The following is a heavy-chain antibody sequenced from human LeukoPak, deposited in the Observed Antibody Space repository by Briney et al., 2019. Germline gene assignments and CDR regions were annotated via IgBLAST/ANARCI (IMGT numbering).Heavy chain of an antibody. CDR2: ISYDGSNK. CDR1: GFTFSSYA. D-gene: IGHD3-9*01. J-gene: IGHJ4*02. V-gene: IGHV3-30-3*01. CDR3: ARSRYFDWSNEDY. Sequence: GGSLRLSSAASGFTFSSYAMHWVRQAPGKGLEWVAVISYDGSNKYYSDSVKGRFTISRDNSKNTLYLQMNSLRAEDTAVYYCARSRYFDWSNEDYWGQGTLVTVSS.